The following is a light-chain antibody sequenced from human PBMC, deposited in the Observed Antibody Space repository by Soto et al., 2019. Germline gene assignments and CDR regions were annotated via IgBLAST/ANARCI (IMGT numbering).Light chain of an antibody. CDR1: QSVSSY. Sequence: EVVLTQSPATLSLSPGERATLSCRASQSVSSYLAWYQQKPGQAPRLLIYDASIRAPDIPARFSGSGSGTDFTLIVSSLGPEDFAVYYCQHRSSWPPRVTFGGGTSVQIK. CDR3: QHRSSWPPRVT. V-gene: IGKV3-11*01. J-gene: IGKJ4*01. CDR2: DAS.